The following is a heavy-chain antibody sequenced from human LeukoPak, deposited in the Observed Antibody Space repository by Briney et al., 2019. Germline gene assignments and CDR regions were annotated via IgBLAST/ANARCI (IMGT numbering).Heavy chain of an antibody. CDR3: ATAVGAPGHNWFAP. J-gene: IGHJ5*02. Sequence: SETLSLTCTVSGGPISSYHWTWIRQPAGKKLEWIGHLYPSGSTNYNPSLKSRVTMSIDTSKNHFSLKLTSVTAADTAVYYCATAVGAPGHNWFAPWGQGTLVTVSS. CDR1: GGPISSYH. D-gene: IGHD3-16*01. V-gene: IGHV4-4*07. CDR2: LYPSGST.